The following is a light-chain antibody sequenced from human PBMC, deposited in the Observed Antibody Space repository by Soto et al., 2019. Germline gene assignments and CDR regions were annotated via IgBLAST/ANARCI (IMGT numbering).Light chain of an antibody. J-gene: IGLJ3*02. CDR1: SSNIGDNT. CDR3: AAWDDSLFWV. CDR2: SNN. Sequence: QSVLTQPPSASGTPGQRVTISCSGGSSNIGDNTVNWYQQLPGTAPKLLIYSNNQRPSGVPDRFSGSKSGTSASLAISGLQSEDEAGYYCAAWDDSLFWVFGGGTKLTVL. V-gene: IGLV1-44*01.